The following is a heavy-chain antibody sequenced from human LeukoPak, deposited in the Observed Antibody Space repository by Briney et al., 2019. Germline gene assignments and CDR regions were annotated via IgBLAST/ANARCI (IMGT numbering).Heavy chain of an antibody. D-gene: IGHD6-19*01. CDR1: GFTFSSYA. Sequence: GRSLRLSCAASGFTFSSYAMHWVRQAPGKGLEWVAVISYDGSNKYYADSVKGRFTISRDNSKNTLYLQMNSLRAEDTAVYYCARDWEPQWLVSYYRDVGGKGTTVPVSS. CDR2: ISYDGSNK. V-gene: IGHV3-30*01. J-gene: IGHJ6*03. CDR3: ARDWEPQWLVSYYRDV.